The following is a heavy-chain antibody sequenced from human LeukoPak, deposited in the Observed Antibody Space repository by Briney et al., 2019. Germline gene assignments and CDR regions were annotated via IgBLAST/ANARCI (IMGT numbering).Heavy chain of an antibody. V-gene: IGHV1-46*01. CDR1: GYTFTGYY. CDR2: INPSGGST. J-gene: IGHJ3*02. Sequence: GASVKVSCKASGYTFTGYYMHWVRQAPGQGLEWMGIINPSGGSTSYAQKFQGRVTMTRDTSTSTVYMELSSLRSEDTAVYYCAMGAGTPDAFDIWGQGTMVTVSS. D-gene: IGHD6-13*01. CDR3: AMGAGTPDAFDI.